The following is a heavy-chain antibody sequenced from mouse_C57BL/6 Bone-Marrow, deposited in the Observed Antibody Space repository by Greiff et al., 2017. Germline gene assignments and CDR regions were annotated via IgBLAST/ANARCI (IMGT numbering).Heavy chain of an antibody. CDR2: INPNYGTT. Sequence: VQLKQSGPELVKPGASVKISCKASGYSFTDYNMNRVKQSNGKSLEWIGVINPNYGTTSYNQKFQGKATITADTSSNTAYLQLSSLTSEDTAIYYCARDGRPVRYRFAYWGQGTLVTVSA. D-gene: IGHD1-1*01. V-gene: IGHV1-39*01. CDR3: ARDGRPVRYRFAY. J-gene: IGHJ3*01. CDR1: GYSFTDYN.